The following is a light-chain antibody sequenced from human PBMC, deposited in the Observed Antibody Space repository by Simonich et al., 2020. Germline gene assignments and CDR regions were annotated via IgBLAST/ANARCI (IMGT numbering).Light chain of an antibody. J-gene: IGLJ3*02. Sequence: QSALTQPASVSGSPGQSITISCTGTSSDVGGYNYVSWYQQHPGKAPKLNIYDVSKRPSGVTNRFSGSKSGNTASLTISGLQAEDEADYYCSSYTSSSTWVFGGGTKLTVL. CDR2: DVS. CDR1: SSDVGGYNY. CDR3: SSYTSSSTWV. V-gene: IGLV2-14*01.